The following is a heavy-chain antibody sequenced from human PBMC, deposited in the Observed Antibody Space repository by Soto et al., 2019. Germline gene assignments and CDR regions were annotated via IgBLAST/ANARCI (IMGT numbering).Heavy chain of an antibody. V-gene: IGHV1-18*04. D-gene: IGHD3-22*01. J-gene: IGHJ6*02. CDR1: GYTFTSYG. Sequence: ASVKVSCKASGYTFTSYGISWVRQAPGQGLEWMGWISAYNGNTNYAQKLQGRVTMTTDTSTSTAYMELRSLRSDDTAVYYCAREAYYSDSSAYYERRYYYGMEVCRQRHTVTVSS. CDR3: AREAYYSDSSAYYERRYYYGMEV. CDR2: ISAYNGNT.